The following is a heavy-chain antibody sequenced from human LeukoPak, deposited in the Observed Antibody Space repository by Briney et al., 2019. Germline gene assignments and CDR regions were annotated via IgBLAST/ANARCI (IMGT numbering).Heavy chain of an antibody. D-gene: IGHD1-7*01. CDR2: INWNGGST. J-gene: IGHJ4*02. CDR1: GFTFDDYG. CDR3: ARAGLYNWNYEGTAYFDY. Sequence: GGSLRLSCAASGFTFDDYGMSWVRQAPGKGLEWASGINWNGGSTDYADSVKGRFTISRDNAKNSLYLQMNSLRAEDTALYYCARAGLYNWNYEGTAYFDYWGQGTLVTVSS. V-gene: IGHV3-20*04.